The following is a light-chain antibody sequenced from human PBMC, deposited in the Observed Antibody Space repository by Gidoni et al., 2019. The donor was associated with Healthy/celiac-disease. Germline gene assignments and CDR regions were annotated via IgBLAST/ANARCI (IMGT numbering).Light chain of an antibody. V-gene: IGLV2-14*01. CDR2: EVS. Sequence: TSSDVGGYNYVSWYQQHPGKAPKLMIYEVSNRPSGVSNRFSGSKSGNTASLTISGLQAEDEADYYCSSYTSSSTFVVFGGGTKLTVL. CDR3: SSYTSSSTFVV. CDR1: SSDVGGYNY. J-gene: IGLJ2*01.